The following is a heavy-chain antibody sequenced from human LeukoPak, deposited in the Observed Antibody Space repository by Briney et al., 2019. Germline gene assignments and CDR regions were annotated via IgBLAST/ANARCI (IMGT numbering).Heavy chain of an antibody. V-gene: IGHV1-69*05. D-gene: IGHD3-10*01. J-gene: IGHJ6*02. CDR1: GGTFSSYA. CDR3: ARGRSGSYYSYYYYGMDV. Sequence: EASVKVSCKASGGTFSSYAISWVRQAPGQGLEWMGGIIPIFGTANYAQKLQGRVTMTTDTSTSTAYMELRSLRSDDTAVYYCARGRSGSYYSYYYYGMDVWGQGTTVTVSS. CDR2: IIPIFGTA.